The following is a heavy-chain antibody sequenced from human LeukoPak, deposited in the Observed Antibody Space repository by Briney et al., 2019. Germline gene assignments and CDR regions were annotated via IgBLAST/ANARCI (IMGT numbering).Heavy chain of an antibody. J-gene: IGHJ4*02. CDR2: IRYDGSNK. Sequence: SGGSLRLSCAASGFTFSSYGMHWVRQAPGKGLEWVAFIRYDGSNKYYADSVKGRFTISRDNSKNTLYLQMNSLRAEDTAVYYCAKDQSSSWYNFVYWGQGTLVTVSS. CDR3: AKDQSSSWYNFVY. D-gene: IGHD6-13*01. CDR1: GFTFSSYG. V-gene: IGHV3-30*02.